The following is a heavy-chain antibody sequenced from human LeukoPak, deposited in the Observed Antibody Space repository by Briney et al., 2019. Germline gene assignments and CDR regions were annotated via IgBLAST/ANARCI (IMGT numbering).Heavy chain of an antibody. D-gene: IGHD1/OR15-1a*01. CDR2: INHSRST. V-gene: IGHV4-34*01. CDR3: ARQKWEQQGRDYYFNGLDV. J-gene: IGHJ6*02. Sequence: SETLSLTCTVSGGSISGYYWSWIRQPPGKGLEWIGEINHSRSTNYIPSLKSRLTTSVDTSKNQFSLKLTSVTAADTAVYCCARQKWEQQGRDYYFNGLDVWGPGTTVIVSS. CDR1: GGSISGYY.